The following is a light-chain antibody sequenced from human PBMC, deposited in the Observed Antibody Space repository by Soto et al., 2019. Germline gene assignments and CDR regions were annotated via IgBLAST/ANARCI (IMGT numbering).Light chain of an antibody. CDR3: TSYTRSPLYV. CDR1: ISDIGGSNY. V-gene: IGLV2-14*03. CDR2: DVN. J-gene: IGLJ1*01. Sequence: QPVLTQPASVCGSPGQSITVSCTGTISDIGGSNYVSWYQQHPGKAPRLIIYDVNNRPSGVSARFSGSKSGNTASLTISGLQAEDEADYYCTSYTRSPLYVFGTGTKVTVL.